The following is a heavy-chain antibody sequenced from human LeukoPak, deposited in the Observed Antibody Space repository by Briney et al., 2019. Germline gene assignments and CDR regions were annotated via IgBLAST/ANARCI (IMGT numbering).Heavy chain of an antibody. CDR3: ARAVDVADY. Sequence: GGSLRLSCVASGFTFGHHFMSWVRQAPGGGLKWVANINPDGSIKFHADSVKGRFSISRDNARNSVYLQMNSLRGEDTAVYYCARAVDVADYWGQGTLVAVSS. D-gene: IGHD3-16*01. V-gene: IGHV3-7*01. CDR1: GFTFGHHF. CDR2: INPDGSIK. J-gene: IGHJ4*02.